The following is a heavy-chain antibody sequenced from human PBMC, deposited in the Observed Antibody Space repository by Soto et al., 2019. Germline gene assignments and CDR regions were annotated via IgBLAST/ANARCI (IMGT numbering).Heavy chain of an antibody. D-gene: IGHD5-18*01. CDR2: IYYSGST. V-gene: IGHV4-59*01. Sequence: PWETLSLTCTVSGGSISSYYWSWIRQPPGKGLEWIGYIYYSGSTNYNPSLKSRVTISVDTSKNQFSLKLSSVTAADTAVYYCARGSDTAMVTGDWFDPWGQGTLVTVSS. CDR3: ARGSDTAMVTGDWFDP. J-gene: IGHJ5*02. CDR1: GGSISSYY.